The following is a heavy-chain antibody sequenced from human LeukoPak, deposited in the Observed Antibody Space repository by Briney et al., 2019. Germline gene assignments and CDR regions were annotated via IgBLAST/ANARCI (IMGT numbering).Heavy chain of an antibody. V-gene: IGHV3-23*01. CDR3: VRASLEFRRTYATRWYFDY. CDR2: IRGSGSYT. D-gene: IGHD1-1*01. Sequence: GGSLRLSCGVSGSTFSSHAMTWVRQAPGRGLEWVSCIRGSGSYTYYANFARGRFSIARDTSRNTLYLQMNSLRDAHTAVYYCVRASLEFRRTYATRWYFDYWGQGALVTVSS. CDR1: GSTFSSHA. J-gene: IGHJ4*02.